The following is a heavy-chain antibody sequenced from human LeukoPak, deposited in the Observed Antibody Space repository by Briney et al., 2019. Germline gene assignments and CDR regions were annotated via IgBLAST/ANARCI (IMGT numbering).Heavy chain of an antibody. V-gene: IGHV3-74*01. CDR2: INGDGSST. CDR3: ARLSSYYYFDY. D-gene: IGHD6-13*01. CDR1: GFTFSSYW. J-gene: IGHJ4*02. Sequence: GGSLRLSCAASGFTFSSYWMHWVRQAPGKGLVWVSHINGDGSSTNYADSVRGRFTISRDNAKNTLYLQMNSLRAEDTAVYYCARLSSYYYFDYWGQGTLVTVSS.